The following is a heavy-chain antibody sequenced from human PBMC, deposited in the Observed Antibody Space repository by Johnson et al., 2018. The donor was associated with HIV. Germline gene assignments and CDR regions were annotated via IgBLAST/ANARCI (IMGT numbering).Heavy chain of an antibody. J-gene: IGHJ3*02. Sequence: VQLVESGGGLIQPGGSLRLSCAASRFSVSSNYMTWVRQAPGKGLAWVSVIYSGGSTYYADSVRGRFTISRDNSKNTLYLQMNSLRGEDTAVYYCARQGRRLIWGQGTMVTVSS. D-gene: IGHD3-10*01. V-gene: IGHV3-53*01. CDR1: RFSVSSNY. CDR2: IYSGGST. CDR3: ARQGRRLI.